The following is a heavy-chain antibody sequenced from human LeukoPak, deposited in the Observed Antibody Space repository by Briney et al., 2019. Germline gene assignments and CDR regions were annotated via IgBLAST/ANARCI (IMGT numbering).Heavy chain of an antibody. CDR1: GFTFSSYA. J-gene: IGHJ4*02. CDR2: ISYDGSNK. CDR3: ARESITIFGVVYYFDY. D-gene: IGHD3-3*01. V-gene: IGHV3-30-3*01. Sequence: GGSLRLSCAASGFTFSSYAMHWVRQAPGKGLEWVAVISYDGSNKYYADSVKGRFTISRDNSKNTLYLQMNSLRAEDTAVYYCARESITIFGVVYYFDYWGQGTLVTVSS.